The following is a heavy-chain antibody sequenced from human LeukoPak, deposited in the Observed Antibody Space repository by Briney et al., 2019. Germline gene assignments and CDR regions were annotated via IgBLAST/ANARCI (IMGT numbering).Heavy chain of an antibody. V-gene: IGHV3-23*01. CDR1: GFTLSSYA. D-gene: IGHD3-10*01. CDR2: ISGSGGST. J-gene: IGHJ4*02. Sequence: GGSLRLSCAASGFTLSSYAMSWVRQAPGKGLEWVSAISGSGGSTYYADSVKGRFTISRDNSKNTLYLQMNSLRAEDTAVYYCAKDWFGELLPAFDYWGQGTLVTVSS. CDR3: AKDWFGELLPAFDY.